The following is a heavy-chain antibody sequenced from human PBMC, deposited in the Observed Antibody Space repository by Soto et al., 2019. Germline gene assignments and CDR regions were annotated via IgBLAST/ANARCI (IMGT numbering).Heavy chain of an antibody. CDR2: IRRGGDNT. CDR1: GFTFGTYT. CDR3: ARGSVGLYAGDI. J-gene: IGHJ3*02. Sequence: WGSLRLSCAASGFTFGTYTMNWVRQAPGKGLEWVSAIRRGGDNTYYADSVRGRFTISRDNFKKTLYLEMNSLRAGDTAMYYCARGSVGLYAGDIWGKGKMVIVS. D-gene: IGHD1-26*01. V-gene: IGHV3-23*01.